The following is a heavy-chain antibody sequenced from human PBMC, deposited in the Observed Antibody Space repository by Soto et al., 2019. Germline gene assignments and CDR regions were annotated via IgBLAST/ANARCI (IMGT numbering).Heavy chain of an antibody. CDR1: GGSISSSSYY. Sequence: SETLSLTCTVSGGSISSSSYYWCWILQPPGKGLEWIGSIYYSGNTYSNPSLKSRVTISVDTSKNKFSLKLTSVTAADTAVYYCARQIEQQLLWGAQYYFDYWGQGTLVTVSS. CDR2: IYYSGNT. V-gene: IGHV4-39*01. CDR3: ARQIEQQLLWGAQYYFDY. J-gene: IGHJ4*02. D-gene: IGHD6-13*01.